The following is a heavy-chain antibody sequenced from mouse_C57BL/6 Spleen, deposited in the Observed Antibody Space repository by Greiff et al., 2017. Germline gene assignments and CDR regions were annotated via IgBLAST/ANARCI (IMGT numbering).Heavy chain of an antibody. CDR1: GYSITSGYY. V-gene: IGHV3-6*01. CDR3: ARELFDY. CDR2: ISYDGSN. J-gene: IGHJ2*01. Sequence: DVQLQESGPGLVKPSQSLSLTCSVTGYSITSGYYWNWIRQFPGNKLEWMGYISYDGSNNYNPSLKNRISITRDTAKNQFFLKLNSVTTGDTATYYCARELFDYWGQGTTLTVSS.